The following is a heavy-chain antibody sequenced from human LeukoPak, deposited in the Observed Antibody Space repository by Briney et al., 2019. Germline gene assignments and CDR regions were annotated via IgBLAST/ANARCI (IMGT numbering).Heavy chain of an antibody. J-gene: IGHJ4*02. CDR3: ARRKIQLWRIPHYFDY. CDR1: GGSFSGYY. Sequence: PSETLSLTCAVYGGSFSGYYWSWIRQPPGKGLEWIGEINHSGSTNYNPSLKSRVTISVDTSKNQFSLKLSSVTAADTAVYYCARRKIQLWRIPHYFDYWGQGTLVTVSS. D-gene: IGHD5-18*01. V-gene: IGHV4-34*01. CDR2: INHSGST.